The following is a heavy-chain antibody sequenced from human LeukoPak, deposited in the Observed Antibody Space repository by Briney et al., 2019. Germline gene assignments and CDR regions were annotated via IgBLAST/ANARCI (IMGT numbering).Heavy chain of an antibody. CDR1: GFTFSSYA. CDR3: AKRYCSGGSCSWIDY. D-gene: IGHD2-15*01. J-gene: IGHJ4*02. V-gene: IGHV3-23*01. Sequence: PGGSLRLSCAASGFTFSSYAMSWVRQAPGKGLEWVSAISGSGGSTYYADSVKGRFTISRDNSKNTLYLQMNSLRAEDTAVYYCAKRYCSGGSCSWIDYWGQGTLVTVSS. CDR2: ISGSGGST.